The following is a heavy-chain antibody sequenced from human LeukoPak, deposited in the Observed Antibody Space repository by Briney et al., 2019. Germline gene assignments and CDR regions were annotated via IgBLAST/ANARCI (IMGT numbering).Heavy chain of an antibody. CDR2: IIPIFGTA. CDR3: ASSRAVGAIYF. D-gene: IGHD1-26*01. CDR1: GGTFSSYA. J-gene: IGHJ4*02. V-gene: IGHV1-69*05. Sequence: SVKVSCKASGGTFSSYAISWVRQAPGQGLEWMGRIIPIFGTANYAQKFRGRVTITTDESTSTAYMELSSLRSEDTAVYYCASSRAVGAIYFWGQGTLVAVSS.